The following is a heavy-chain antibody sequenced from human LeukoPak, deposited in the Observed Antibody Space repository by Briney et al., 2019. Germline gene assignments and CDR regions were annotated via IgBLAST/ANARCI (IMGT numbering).Heavy chain of an antibody. CDR1: GFTFSSYW. CDR3: ARNYDILTGLYYFDY. Sequence: GGSLRLSCAASGFTFSSYWMSWVRQAPGKGLEWVSAISGSGGSTYYADSVKGRFTISRDNSKNTLYLQMNSLRAEDTAVYYCARNYDILTGLYYFDYWGQGTLVTVSS. J-gene: IGHJ4*02. D-gene: IGHD3-9*01. CDR2: ISGSGGST. V-gene: IGHV3-23*01.